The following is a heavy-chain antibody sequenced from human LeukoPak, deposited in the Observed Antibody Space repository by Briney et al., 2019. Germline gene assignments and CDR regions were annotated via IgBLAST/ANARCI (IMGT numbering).Heavy chain of an antibody. CDR3: ARKISIEAAAAGTAEYFQH. J-gene: IGHJ1*01. CDR1: GGPISSGDYY. CDR2: IYYSGST. V-gene: IGHV4-30-4*08. D-gene: IGHD6-13*01. Sequence: SETLSLTCTVSGGPISSGDYYWSWIRQPPGKGLEWIGYIYYSGSTYYNPSLKSRVTISVDTSKNQFSLKLSSVTAADTAVYYCARKISIEAAAAGTAEYFQHWGQGTLVTASS.